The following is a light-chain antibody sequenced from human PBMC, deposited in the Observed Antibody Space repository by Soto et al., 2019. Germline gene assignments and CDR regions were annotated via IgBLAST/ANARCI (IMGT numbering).Light chain of an antibody. CDR3: QQSKDWPPLT. J-gene: IGKJ4*01. CDR2: GAS. CDR1: QNVNIN. V-gene: IGKV3D-15*01. Sequence: EIVMTQSPVTLSVSPGERVTLSCRASQNVNINLAWYQQRPGQAPRVLIYGASNRASGIPDRFSGSGSGTDFTLTISSQEPDDFALYYCQQSKDWPPLTFGGGTRVEIK.